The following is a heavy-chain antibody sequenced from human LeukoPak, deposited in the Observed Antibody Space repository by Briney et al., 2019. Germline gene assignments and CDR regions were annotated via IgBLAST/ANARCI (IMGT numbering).Heavy chain of an antibody. CDR1: GFTFSSYA. D-gene: IGHD3-10*01. CDR2: ISYDGSNK. CDR3: VFGDGSGSYYEYYFDY. J-gene: IGHJ4*02. V-gene: IGHV3-30-3*01. Sequence: GGSLRLSCAASGFTFSSYAMHWVRQAPGKGLEWVAVISYDGSNKYYADSVKGRFTISRDNSKNTLCLQMNSLRAEDTAVYYCVFGDGSGSYYEYYFDYWGQGTLVTVSS.